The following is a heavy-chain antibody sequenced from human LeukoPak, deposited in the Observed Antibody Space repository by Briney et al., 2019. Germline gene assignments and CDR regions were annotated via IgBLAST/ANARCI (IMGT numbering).Heavy chain of an antibody. CDR1: GFTFSSYW. Sequence: GGSLRLSCAASGFTFSSYWMSWVRQAPGKGPEWVANIKQDGSEKYYVDSVKGRFTISRDNAKNSLYLQMNSLRAEDTAVYYCARYGSGKEDDAFDIWGQGTMVTVSS. J-gene: IGHJ3*02. CDR3: ARYGSGKEDDAFDI. V-gene: IGHV3-7*01. CDR2: IKQDGSEK. D-gene: IGHD6-19*01.